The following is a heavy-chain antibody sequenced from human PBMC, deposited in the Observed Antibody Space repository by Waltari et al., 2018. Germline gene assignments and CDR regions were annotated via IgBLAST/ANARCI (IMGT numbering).Heavy chain of an antibody. CDR3: ARVVRDAFDI. D-gene: IGHD3-22*01. J-gene: IGHJ3*02. Sequence: QVQLVQSGAEVKKPGSSVKVSCKASGGTFSSYTISWVRQAPGPGLEWMGRIIPILGIANDAKKYQGRVTITADKSTSTAYMELSSLRSEDTAVYYCARVVRDAFDIWGQGTMVTVSS. CDR1: GGTFSSYT. CDR2: IIPILGIA. V-gene: IGHV1-69*02.